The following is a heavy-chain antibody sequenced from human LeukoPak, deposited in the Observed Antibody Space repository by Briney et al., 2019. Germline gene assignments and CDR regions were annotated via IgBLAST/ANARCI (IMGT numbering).Heavy chain of an antibody. Sequence: SVKVSCXASGGTFSSYAISWVRQAPGQGLEWMGRIIPIFGTANYAQKFQGRVTITTDESTSTAYMELSSLRSEDTAVYYCARIAAARAFDIWGQGTMVTVSS. J-gene: IGHJ3*02. CDR1: GGTFSSYA. CDR2: IIPIFGTA. V-gene: IGHV1-69*05. D-gene: IGHD6-13*01. CDR3: ARIAAARAFDI.